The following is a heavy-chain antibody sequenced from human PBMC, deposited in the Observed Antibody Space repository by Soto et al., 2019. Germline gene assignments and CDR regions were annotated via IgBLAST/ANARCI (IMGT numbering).Heavy chain of an antibody. CDR1: GFTFSRNG. Sequence: GGSLRLSCAASGFTFSRNGMTWVRQAPGKGLEWVSAIRSSGSNIYYADSVKGRFTISRDNAKNSLYLQMNSLRAEDTAVYYCATDLSARLWGKGTLL. D-gene: IGHD3-16*01. J-gene: IGHJ4*02. CDR2: IRSSGSNI. CDR3: ATDLSARL. V-gene: IGHV3-21*01.